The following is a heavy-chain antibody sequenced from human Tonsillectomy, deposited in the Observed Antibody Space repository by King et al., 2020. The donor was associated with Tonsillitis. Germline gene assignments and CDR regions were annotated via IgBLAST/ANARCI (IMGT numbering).Heavy chain of an antibody. CDR2: INSDGSNT. CDR3: ARGPIFYYGSGSYLDY. D-gene: IGHD3-10*01. CDR1: GFSFSSYW. V-gene: IGHV3-74*01. J-gene: IGHJ4*02. Sequence: VQLVESGGGLVQPGGSLRLSCAASGFSFSSYWMHWVRQAPGKGLVWVSRINSDGSNTNYADSVKGRFTISRDNAKNTLYLQMNSLRAEDTAVYYCARGPIFYYGSGSYLDYWGQGTLVTVSS.